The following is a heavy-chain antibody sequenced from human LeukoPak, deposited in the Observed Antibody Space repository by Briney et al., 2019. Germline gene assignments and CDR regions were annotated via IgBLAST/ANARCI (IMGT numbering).Heavy chain of an antibody. V-gene: IGHV3-23*01. CDR1: GFTFTSYS. Sequence: GGSLRLSCAASGFTFTSYSMNWVRQAPGKGLEWVSTISGGGGSTYYADSVKGRFTISRDNAKNSLYLQMNSLRAEDTALYYCARDRTDYGAFDIWGQGTMVTVSS. J-gene: IGHJ3*02. CDR3: ARDRTDYGAFDI. CDR2: ISGGGGST. D-gene: IGHD4-17*01.